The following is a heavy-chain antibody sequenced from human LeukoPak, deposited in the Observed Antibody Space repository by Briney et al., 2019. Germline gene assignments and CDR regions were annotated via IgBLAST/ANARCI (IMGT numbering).Heavy chain of an antibody. CDR1: GFTFSSYA. CDR2: IYSGGST. Sequence: GGSLRLSCAASGFTFSSYAMSWVRQAPGKGLEWVSVIYSGGSTYYADSVKGRFTISRHNSKNTLYLQMNSLRAEDTAVYYCARDMLYSGYPTSGMDVWGQGTTVTVSS. D-gene: IGHD5-12*01. CDR3: ARDMLYSGYPTSGMDV. J-gene: IGHJ6*02. V-gene: IGHV3-53*04.